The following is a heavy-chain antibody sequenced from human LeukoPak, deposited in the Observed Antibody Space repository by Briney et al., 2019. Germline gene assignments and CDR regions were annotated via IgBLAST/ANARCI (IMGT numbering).Heavy chain of an antibody. CDR1: GFTFGGYG. CDR3: ARVKFCSSCDCYYYPLDV. V-gene: IGHV3-20*01. D-gene: IGHD6-13*01. CDR2: INWNGVKT. Sequence: PGGSLRLSCAASGFTFGGYGMSWVRQVPGKGLEWVSAINWNGVKTGYAGSVKGRFTISRDNAKNSLYLQMSSLKAEDTALYHCARVKFCSSCDCYYYPLDVWGQGTTVTVS. J-gene: IGHJ6*02.